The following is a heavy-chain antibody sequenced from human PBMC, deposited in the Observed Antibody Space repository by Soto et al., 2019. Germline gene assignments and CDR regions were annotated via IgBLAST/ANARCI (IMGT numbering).Heavy chain of an antibody. J-gene: IGHJ4*02. CDR1: GFTFSSHA. V-gene: IGHV3-23*01. Sequence: EVQLLESGGGLVQPGGSLRLSCAASGFTFSSHAMSWVRQAPGKGPEWVSGIDNSGGDTFYADSVKGRFTISRDNSKNTLYLQMNSLRVEDTAVYYCAKGRFNFDYWGQGSLVTVSS. CDR3: AKGRFNFDY. D-gene: IGHD3-10*01. CDR2: IDNSGGDT.